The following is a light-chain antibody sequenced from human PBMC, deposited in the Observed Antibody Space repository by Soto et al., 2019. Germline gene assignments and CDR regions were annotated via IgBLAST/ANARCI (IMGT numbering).Light chain of an antibody. V-gene: IGKV3-15*01. Sequence: IVMTQSPATLSVSPGERATFSCRASQNIYSNIAWHQQRPGQAPRLLIYRASTRATGVPARFSGSGSGTEFTLTISSLQSEDFAVYSCLQYHNLWAFGQGTKVDIK. CDR3: LQYHNLWA. J-gene: IGKJ1*01. CDR1: QNIYSN. CDR2: RAS.